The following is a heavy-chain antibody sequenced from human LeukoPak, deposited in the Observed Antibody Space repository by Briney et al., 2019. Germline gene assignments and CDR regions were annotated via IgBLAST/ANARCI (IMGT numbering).Heavy chain of an antibody. J-gene: IGHJ4*02. CDR1: GYPITSGYY. CDR2: IYHSGNT. Sequence: PSETLSLTCTVSGYPITSGYYWAWIRQSPGKGLEWIGSIYHSGNTYYTPSLKSRVIILVDTSKNQFSLQLGSVTPTDTAVYYCARAGYCSGVSCYSAVPGKYWGQGALVTVSS. V-gene: IGHV4-38-2*02. D-gene: IGHD2-15*01. CDR3: ARAGYCSGVSCYSAVPGKY.